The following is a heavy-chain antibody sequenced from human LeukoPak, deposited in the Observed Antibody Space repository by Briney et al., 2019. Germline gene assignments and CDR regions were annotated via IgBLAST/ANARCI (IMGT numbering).Heavy chain of an antibody. D-gene: IGHD3-10*01. V-gene: IGHV4-38-2*02. J-gene: IGHJ4*02. CDR3: ARGVDYYGV. Sequence: SETLSLTCTVSGYSISSGYYWGWIRQPPGKGLEWTGSIYHSGSTYYNPSLKSRVTISVDTSKNQFSLKLSSVTAADTAVYYCARGVDYYGVWGQGTLVTVSS. CDR1: GYSISSGYY. CDR2: IYHSGST.